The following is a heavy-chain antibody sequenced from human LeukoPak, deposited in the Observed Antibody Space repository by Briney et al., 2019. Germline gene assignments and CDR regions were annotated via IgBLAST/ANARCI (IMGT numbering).Heavy chain of an antibody. CDR1: GGSFSGYY. V-gene: IGHV4-34*01. Sequence: SETLSLTCAVYGGSFSGYYWSWIRQPPGKGLEWIGEINHSGSTNYNPSLKSRVTISVDTSKNQFSLKLSSVTAADTAVHYCVRHLGGSSLFDYWGQGTLVTVSS. J-gene: IGHJ4*02. CDR3: VRHLGGSSLFDY. D-gene: IGHD3-16*01. CDR2: INHSGST.